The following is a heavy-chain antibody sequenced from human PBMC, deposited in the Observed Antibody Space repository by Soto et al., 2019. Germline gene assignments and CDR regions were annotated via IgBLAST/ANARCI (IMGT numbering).Heavy chain of an antibody. CDR2: ISSDGSDK. CDR3: AKDLMNYYGSWFDP. D-gene: IGHD3-10*01. J-gene: IGHJ5*02. V-gene: IGHV3-30*18. CDR1: GFSFSNYC. Sequence: PGGSLRLSCAGSGFSFSNYCIHWVRQAPGKGLEWVAVISSDGSDKYYADSVKGRFTISRDNSKTTLYLQMNSLRAEDTAVYYCAKDLMNYYGSWFDPWGQGTLVTVSS.